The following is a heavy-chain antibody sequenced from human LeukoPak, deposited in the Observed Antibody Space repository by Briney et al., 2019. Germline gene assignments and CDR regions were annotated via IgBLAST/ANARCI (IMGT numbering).Heavy chain of an antibody. V-gene: IGHV1-2*02. CDR2: TNPNSGGT. J-gene: IGHJ6*03. Sequence: ASVKVSCKASGYTFTGYYMHWVRQAPGQGLEWMGWTNPNSGGTNYAQKFQGRVTMTRDTSISTAYMELSRLRSDDTAVYYCARDAPGYCSGGSCYLYYYYYYMDVWGKGTTVTVSS. D-gene: IGHD2-15*01. CDR3: ARDAPGYCSGGSCYLYYYYYYMDV. CDR1: GYTFTGYY.